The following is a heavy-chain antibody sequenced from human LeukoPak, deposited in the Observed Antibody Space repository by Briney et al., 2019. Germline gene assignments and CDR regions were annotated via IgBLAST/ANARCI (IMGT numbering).Heavy chain of an antibody. D-gene: IGHD2-21*01. V-gene: IGHV3-48*02. CDR2: ISSSSSTI. Sequence: GGSLRLSCAASGFTFSSYSMNWVRQAPGKGLEWISYISSSSSTIYYADSVKGRFTISRDNAKNSLYLQMNSLRDEDTAVYYCAREKLWWAWGFDYWGQGTLVTVSS. CDR1: GFTFSSYS. J-gene: IGHJ4*02. CDR3: AREKLWWAWGFDY.